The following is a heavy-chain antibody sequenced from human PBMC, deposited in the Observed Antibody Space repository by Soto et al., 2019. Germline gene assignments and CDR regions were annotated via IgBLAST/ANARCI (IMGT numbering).Heavy chain of an antibody. Sequence: SETLSLTCGVSGGTVASSHWWSWVRQSPGRGLEWIGNVYHTGDTNFNPSLQSRVTFSVDKSNNQFSLRLTSVTAADTAVYFCAREIVTAGGNNYFDPWGPGTLVTVSP. CDR3: AREIVTAGGNNYFDP. CDR2: VYHTGDT. V-gene: IGHV4-4*02. J-gene: IGHJ5*02. D-gene: IGHD2-21*02. CDR1: GGTVASSHW.